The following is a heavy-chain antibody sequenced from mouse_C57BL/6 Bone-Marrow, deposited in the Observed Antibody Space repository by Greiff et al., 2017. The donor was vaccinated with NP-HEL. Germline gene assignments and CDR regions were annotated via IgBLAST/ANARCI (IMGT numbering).Heavy chain of an antibody. Sequence: QVQLQQSGAELVKPGASVKLSCKASGYTFTGYWMHWVKQRPEQGLEWIGKIDPGDGGTKYNEKFKGKATLTVDTSSSTAYMQLSSLTSEDTAVYYCASARDGYFPFDDWGQGTTLTVS. J-gene: IGHJ2*01. CDR3: ASARDGYFPFDD. CDR1: GYTFTGYW. V-gene: IGHV1-53*01. CDR2: IDPGDGGT. D-gene: IGHD2-3*01.